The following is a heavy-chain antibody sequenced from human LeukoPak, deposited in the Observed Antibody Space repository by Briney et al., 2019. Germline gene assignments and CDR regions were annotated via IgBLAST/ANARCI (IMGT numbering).Heavy chain of an antibody. D-gene: IGHD5-12*01. CDR2: VSGSGDIT. CDR1: GFTFSTYD. Sequence: GGSLRLSCAASGFTFSTYDMTWVRQAPGKGLEWVSGVSGSGDITYYADSVKGRFTISRDNSKNTLYLQMNSLRAEDTAVYYCGRDLPKTGYVGAIDFWGQGTMVTVSS. V-gene: IGHV3-23*01. J-gene: IGHJ3*01. CDR3: GRDLPKTGYVGAIDF.